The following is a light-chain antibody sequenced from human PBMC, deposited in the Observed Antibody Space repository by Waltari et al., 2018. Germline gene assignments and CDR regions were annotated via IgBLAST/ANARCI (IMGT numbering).Light chain of an antibody. Sequence: HSPLTQPAPVSGSPGPSFPTPSTGRRCDVGRYDLVSWYQHHPDKAPHVIIFEDSKRPSGVSNRFSGSKSGNTASLTISGLQAEDEADYYCCSYADSRTWVFGGGTKLTVL. CDR3: CSYADSRTWV. V-gene: IGLV2-23*01. J-gene: IGLJ3*02. CDR2: EDS. CDR1: RCDVGRYDL.